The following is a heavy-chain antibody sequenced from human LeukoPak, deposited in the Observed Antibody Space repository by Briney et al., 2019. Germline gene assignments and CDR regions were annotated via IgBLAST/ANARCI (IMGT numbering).Heavy chain of an antibody. CDR3: ARDWKARGPIGAFDI. J-gene: IGHJ3*02. V-gene: IGHV4-61*02. D-gene: IGHD3-10*01. CDR2: IYTSGST. Sequence: SETLSLTCTVSGGSISSGSYYWSWIRQPAGKGLEWIGRIYTSGSTYYNPSLKSRVTISVDTSKNQFSLKLSSVTAADTAVYYCARDWKARGPIGAFDIWGQGTLVTVSS. CDR1: GGSISSGSYY.